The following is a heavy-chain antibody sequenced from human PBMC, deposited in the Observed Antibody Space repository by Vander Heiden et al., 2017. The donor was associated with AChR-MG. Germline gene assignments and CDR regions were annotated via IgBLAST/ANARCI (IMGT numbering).Heavy chain of an antibody. D-gene: IGHD2-21*01. CDR2: IIPIFGTA. CDR1: GGTLSSYA. J-gene: IGHJ6*02. CDR3: ARPQITSDWYGMDV. Sequence: QVQLVQSGAEVKKPGSSVKVSCKASGGTLSSYAISWVRQAPGQGLEWMGGIIPIFGTANYAQKFQGRVTITADKSTSTAYMELSSLRSEDTAVYYCARPQITSDWYGMDVWGQGTTVTVSS. V-gene: IGHV1-69*06.